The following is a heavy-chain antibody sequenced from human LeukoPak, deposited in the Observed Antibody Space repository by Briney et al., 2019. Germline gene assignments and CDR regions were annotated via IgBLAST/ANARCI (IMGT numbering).Heavy chain of an antibody. D-gene: IGHD2-15*01. J-gene: IGHJ4*02. V-gene: IGHV3-23*01. CDR2: ITSGGTT. CDR1: GFTFSSYA. CDR3: ARDRGYCSSGSCYLFDS. Sequence: GGSLRLSCAASGFTFSSYAMTWVRQAPGKGLEWFSAITSGGTTYYADSVKGRFTISRDNSKNTLYLQMNSLRAEDTAVYYCARDRGYCSSGSCYLFDSWGQGTLVTVSS.